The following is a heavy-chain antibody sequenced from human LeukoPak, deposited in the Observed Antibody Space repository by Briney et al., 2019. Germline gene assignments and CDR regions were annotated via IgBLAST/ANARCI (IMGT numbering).Heavy chain of an antibody. D-gene: IGHD6-13*01. J-gene: IGHJ4*02. V-gene: IGHV1-2*02. CDR1: GYTFTGYY. CDR3: ARAISAHSSSWPFDY. CDR2: INPNSGGT. Sequence: GASVKVSCKASGYTFTGYYMHWVRQAPGQGLEWMGWINPNSGGTNYAQKFQGRVTMTRDTSISTAYMELSRLRSDDTAVYYCARAISAHSSSWPFDYWGQGTLVTVSS.